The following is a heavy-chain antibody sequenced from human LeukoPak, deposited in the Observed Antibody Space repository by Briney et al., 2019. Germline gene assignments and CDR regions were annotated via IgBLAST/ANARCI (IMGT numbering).Heavy chain of an antibody. CDR3: ARSPHDY. J-gene: IGHJ4*02. Sequence: PGGSLRLSCEASGFTFSAYWMHWVRQAPGKGLVWVSRINSDGSTTSYADSVKGRFTISRDNAKNMLYLQMNSLRAGDTAVYFCARSPHDYWGQGTLVTVSS. V-gene: IGHV3-74*01. CDR1: GFTFSAYW. CDR2: INSDGSTT.